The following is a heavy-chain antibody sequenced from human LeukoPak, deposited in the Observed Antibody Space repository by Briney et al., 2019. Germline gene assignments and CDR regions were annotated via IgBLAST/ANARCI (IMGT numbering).Heavy chain of an antibody. J-gene: IGHJ6*03. Sequence: GGSLRLSCAASGFTFSSYSMNWVRQAPGKGLEWVSSISSSSSYIYYADSVKGRFTISRDNAKNSLYLQMNSLRAEDTAVYYCGTEGRNKRRYYYYYMDVWGKGTTVTVSS. CDR3: GTEGRNKRRYYYYYMDV. V-gene: IGHV3-21*01. D-gene: IGHD1/OR15-1a*01. CDR1: GFTFSSYS. CDR2: ISSSSSYI.